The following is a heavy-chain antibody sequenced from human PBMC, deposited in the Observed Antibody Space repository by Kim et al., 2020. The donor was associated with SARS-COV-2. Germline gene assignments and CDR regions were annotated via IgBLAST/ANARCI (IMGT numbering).Heavy chain of an antibody. J-gene: IGHJ3*02. D-gene: IGHD3-10*01. CDR1: GFTFSSYA. CDR2: IWYDGSNK. CDR3: AKNYGSGSYYSPDAFDI. V-gene: IGHV3-33*06. Sequence: GGSLRLSCAASGFTFSSYAMHWVRQAPGKGLEWVAVIWYDGSNKYYADSVKGRFTISRDNSKNTLYLQMNSLRAEDTAVYYCAKNYGSGSYYSPDAFDIWAKGQCSPSLQ.